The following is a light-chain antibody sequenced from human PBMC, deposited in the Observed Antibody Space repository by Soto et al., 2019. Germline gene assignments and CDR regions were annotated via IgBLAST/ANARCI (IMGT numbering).Light chain of an antibody. V-gene: IGKV3-11*01. J-gene: IGKJ4*01. CDR3: QHRSAWPALT. Sequence: EIALTQSPATLSLSPGERATLSCRASQSVGTYLAWYQQKPGQSPRLLIYDASNRATGIPARFSGSGSGTDFTLTVSRLEPEDFAVYYCQHRSAWPALTFGGGTKVEIK. CDR1: QSVGTY. CDR2: DAS.